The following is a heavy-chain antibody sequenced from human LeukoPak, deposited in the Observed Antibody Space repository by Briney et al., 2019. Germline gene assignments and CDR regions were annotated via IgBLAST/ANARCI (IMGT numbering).Heavy chain of an antibody. Sequence: GGSLRLSCAASGFTFSSYWMSWVRQAPGKGLEWVANIKQDGSEKYYVDSVKGRFTISRDNAKNSLYLQMNSLRAEDTAVYYCAGQTYYYDSSGYPDYWGQGTLVTVSS. CDR1: GFTFSSYW. V-gene: IGHV3-7*01. CDR2: IKQDGSEK. D-gene: IGHD3-22*01. J-gene: IGHJ4*02. CDR3: AGQTYYYDSSGYPDY.